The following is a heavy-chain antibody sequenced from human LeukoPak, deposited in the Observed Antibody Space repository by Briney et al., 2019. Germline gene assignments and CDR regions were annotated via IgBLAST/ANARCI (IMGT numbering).Heavy chain of an antibody. Sequence: GGSLRLSCAASGFTFSSYGMHWVRQAPGKGLEWVAVISYDGSNKYYADSVKGRFTISRDNSKSTLYLQMNSLRAEDTAVYYCEAVAGTDYWGQGTLVTVSS. CDR3: EAVAGTDY. V-gene: IGHV3-30*03. J-gene: IGHJ4*02. D-gene: IGHD6-19*01. CDR1: GFTFSSYG. CDR2: ISYDGSNK.